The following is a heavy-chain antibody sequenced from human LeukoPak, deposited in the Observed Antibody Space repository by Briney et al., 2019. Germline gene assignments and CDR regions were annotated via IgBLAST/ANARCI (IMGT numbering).Heavy chain of an antibody. J-gene: IGHJ4*02. Sequence: PGGSLKLSCAASGFTFSGSAMHWVRQASGKGLEWVGRIRHKANSYATAYAASVKGRFTISRDDSKNTAYLQMNSLKTEDTAVYYCTRVAENCSGGSCYSVEYYFDYWGQGTLVTVSS. CDR1: GFTFSGSA. CDR2: IRHKANSYAT. D-gene: IGHD2-15*01. CDR3: TRVAENCSGGSCYSVEYYFDY. V-gene: IGHV3-73*01.